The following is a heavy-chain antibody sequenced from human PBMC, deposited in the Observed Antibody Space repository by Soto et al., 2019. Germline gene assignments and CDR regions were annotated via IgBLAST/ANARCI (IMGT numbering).Heavy chain of an antibody. V-gene: IGHV4-31*03. Sequence: SVTLSHNRTVSGAAIGSRGYLWSCIRQQPGKGLEWIGYIYYSGSTYYNPSLKSRVTISVDTSKNQFSLKLSSVTAADTAVYYWARGSHFVFSDTEITGFDTWC. CDR1: GAAIGSRGYL. CDR3: ARGSHFVFSDTEITGFDT. J-gene: IGHJ5*01. CDR2: IYYSGST. D-gene: IGHD3-3*02.